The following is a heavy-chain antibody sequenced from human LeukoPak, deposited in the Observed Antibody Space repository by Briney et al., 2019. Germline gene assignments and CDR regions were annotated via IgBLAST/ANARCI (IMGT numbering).Heavy chain of an antibody. CDR3: ARAVGRRGSCGGYFDY. Sequence: PGGSLRLSCAASGFTFNSYAMHWVRQAPGKGLEWVAVISYDGSNKYYADSVKGRFTISRDNSKNTLYLQMNSLRAEDTAVYYCARAVGRRGSCGGYFDYWGQGTLVTVSS. CDR1: GFTFNSYA. V-gene: IGHV3-30*04. CDR2: ISYDGSNK. D-gene: IGHD1-26*01. J-gene: IGHJ4*02.